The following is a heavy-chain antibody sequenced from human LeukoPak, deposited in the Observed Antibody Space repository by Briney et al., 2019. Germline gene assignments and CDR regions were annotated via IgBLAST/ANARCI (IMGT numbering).Heavy chain of an antibody. CDR3: ARNNPMYYDILTGYYKSLSFDY. D-gene: IGHD3-9*01. CDR1: GGSISSYY. Sequence: SETLSLTCTVSGGSISSYYWSWIRQPPGKGLEWIGYIYYSGSTNYNPSLKSRVTISVDRSKNQFSLKLSSVTAADTAVYYCARNNPMYYDILTGYYKSLSFDYWGQGTLVTVSS. V-gene: IGHV4-59*01. J-gene: IGHJ4*02. CDR2: IYYSGST.